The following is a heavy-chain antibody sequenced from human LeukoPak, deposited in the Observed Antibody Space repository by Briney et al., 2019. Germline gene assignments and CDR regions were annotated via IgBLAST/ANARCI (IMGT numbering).Heavy chain of an antibody. CDR3: ARDRDGVTDY. CDR1: GGSISSGDYY. CDR2: IYYSGST. D-gene: IGHD3-3*01. V-gene: IGHV4-30-4*08. J-gene: IGHJ4*02. Sequence: SQTLSLTCTVSGGSISSGDYYWSWIRQPPGTGREWIGYIYYSGSTYYNPSLKSRVTISVDTSKNQFSLKLSSVTAADTAVYYCARDRDGVTDYWGQGTLVTVSS.